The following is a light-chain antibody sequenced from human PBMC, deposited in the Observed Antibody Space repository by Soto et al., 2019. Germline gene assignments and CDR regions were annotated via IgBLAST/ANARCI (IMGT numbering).Light chain of an antibody. J-gene: IGKJ1*01. CDR3: QRYGTSWT. Sequence: DIVLTQSPGTLSLSPGERATLSCRASQSVSSCYLAWYQQKPGQAPRLLFYGASSRATGIPDRFSGSGAGTDFTLIISLLEAEDVAVYYCQRYGTSWTFGQGTKVEIK. CDR2: GAS. V-gene: IGKV3-20*01. CDR1: QSVSSCY.